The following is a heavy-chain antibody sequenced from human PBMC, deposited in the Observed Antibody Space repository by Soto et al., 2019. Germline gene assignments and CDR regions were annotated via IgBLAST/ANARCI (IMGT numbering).Heavy chain of an antibody. J-gene: IGHJ6*02. CDR2: ISYDGSNK. CDR3: ARDRYYYGSGSYYFYYYYGMDV. CDR1: GFTFSSYA. Sequence: GGSLRLSCAASGFTFSSYAMHWVRQAPGKGLEWVAVISYDGSNKYYADSVKGRFTISRDNSKNTLYLQMNSLRAGDTAVYYCARDRYYYGSGSYYFYYYYGMDVWGQGTTVTVSS. V-gene: IGHV3-30-3*01. D-gene: IGHD3-10*01.